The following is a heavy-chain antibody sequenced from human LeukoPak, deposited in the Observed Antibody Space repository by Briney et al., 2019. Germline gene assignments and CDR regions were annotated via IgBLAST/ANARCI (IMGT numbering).Heavy chain of an antibody. CDR1: GLTFNNHW. J-gene: IGHJ4*02. D-gene: IGHD4-17*01. V-gene: IGHV3-74*01. CDR3: TTSHNGDPDHFDY. CDR2: INADGTDT. Sequence: PGGSLRLSCAASGLTFNNHWMHWVRPVPGKGLVWVSRINADGTDTNYADSVKGRFTISRDNAKNTLYLQMNSLRAEDTAVYYCTTSHNGDPDHFDYWGQGTLVTVSS.